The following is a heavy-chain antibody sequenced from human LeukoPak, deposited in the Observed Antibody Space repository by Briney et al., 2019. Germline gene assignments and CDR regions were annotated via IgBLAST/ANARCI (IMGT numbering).Heavy chain of an antibody. D-gene: IGHD3-22*01. J-gene: IGHJ4*02. CDR1: GGSISSYY. CDR2: IYYSGST. V-gene: IGHV4-59*01. CDR3: ARGGPNYYDSSGYYYDPFDY. Sequence: SETLSLTCTVSGGSISSYYWSWLRQPPGKGLEWIGYIYYSGSTNYNPSLKSRVTISVDTSKNQFSLKLSSVTAADTAVYYCARGGPNYYDSSGYYYDPFDYWGQGTLVTVSS.